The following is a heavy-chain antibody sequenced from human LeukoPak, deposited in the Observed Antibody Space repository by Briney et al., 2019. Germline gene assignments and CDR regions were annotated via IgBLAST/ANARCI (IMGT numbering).Heavy chain of an antibody. D-gene: IGHD6-13*01. CDR1: GYTFTGYY. V-gene: IGHV1-2*02. CDR3: ARDLVAAGYDAFDI. CDR2: INPNSGGT. J-gene: IGHJ3*02. Sequence: EASVKVSCKASGYTFTGYYMHWVRQAPGQGLEWMGWINPNSGGTNYAQKFQGRVTMTRDTSIGTAYMELSRLRSDDTAVYYCARDLVAAGYDAFDIWGQGTMVTVSS.